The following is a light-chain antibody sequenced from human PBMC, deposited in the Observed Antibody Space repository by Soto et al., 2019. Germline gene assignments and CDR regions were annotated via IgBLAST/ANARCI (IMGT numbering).Light chain of an antibody. CDR1: NIGSKS. J-gene: IGLJ3*02. CDR2: YDN. V-gene: IGLV3-21*04. CDR3: QVWDSSSDHVV. Sequence: ELTQPPSVSVAPGKTARITCGGNNIGSKSVHWYQQKPGQAPRLVISYDNDRPSGIPERFSGSDSGNTATLTISRVEVGDEADYYCQVWDSSSDHVVFGGGTKLTVL.